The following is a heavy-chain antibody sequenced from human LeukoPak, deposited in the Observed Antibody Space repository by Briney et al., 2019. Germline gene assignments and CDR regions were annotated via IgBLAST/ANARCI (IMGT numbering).Heavy chain of an antibody. CDR3: ARVRAAHYYDY. V-gene: IGHV3-21*01. D-gene: IGHD6-6*01. J-gene: IGHJ4*02. Sequence: PGGSLRLSCAASGFTFSSYSMNWVRQAPGKGLEWVSSISSSSSYIYYADSVKGLFTISRDNAKNSLYLQMNSLRAEDTAVYYCARVRAAHYYDYWGQGTLVTVSS. CDR1: GFTFSSYS. CDR2: ISSSSSYI.